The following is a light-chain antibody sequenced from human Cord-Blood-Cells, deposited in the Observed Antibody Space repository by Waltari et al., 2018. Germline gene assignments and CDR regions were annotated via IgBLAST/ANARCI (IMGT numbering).Light chain of an antibody. CDR3: QQYNSYSWT. J-gene: IGKJ1*01. CDR1: QSISSW. CDR2: KAS. V-gene: IGKV1-5*03. Sequence: DIQMTHSPSTMSASVGDSVTITCRASQSISSWLAWYQQKPGKAPKLLIYKASSLESGVPSRFSGSGSGTEFTLTISSLQPDDVATYYCQQYNSYSWTFGQGTKVEIK.